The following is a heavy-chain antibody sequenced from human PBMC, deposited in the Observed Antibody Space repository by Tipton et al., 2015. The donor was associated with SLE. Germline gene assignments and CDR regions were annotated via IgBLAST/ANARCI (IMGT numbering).Heavy chain of an antibody. D-gene: IGHD3-22*01. V-gene: IGHV4-4*08. CDR3: ARSDNYYDSSGYYSDY. CDR2: AYASGST. Sequence: TLSLTCTVSGGPISNYYWSWVRQPPGKGLEWIGYAYASGSTNYIPSLRGRVTISVDTSKQQFPLSLTSVTAADTAVYYCARSDNYYDSSGYYSDYWGQGTLVTVSS. CDR1: GGPISNYY. J-gene: IGHJ4*02.